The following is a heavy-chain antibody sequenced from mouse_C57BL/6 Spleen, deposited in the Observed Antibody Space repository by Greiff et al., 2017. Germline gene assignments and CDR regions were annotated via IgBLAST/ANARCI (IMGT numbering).Heavy chain of an antibody. V-gene: IGHV1-53*01. CDR2: INPSSGGT. CDR1: GYTFTSYW. J-gene: IGHJ4*01. Sequence: QVQLQQPGTELVKPGASVKLSCKASGYTFTSYWMHWVKQRPGQGLEWIGNINPSSGGTNYNEKFKSKATLTVDKSTSTAYMQLSSLTSEDSAVYYCARGTGTLYYDAMDYWGQGTSVTVSS. CDR3: ARGTGTLYYDAMDY. D-gene: IGHD4-1*01.